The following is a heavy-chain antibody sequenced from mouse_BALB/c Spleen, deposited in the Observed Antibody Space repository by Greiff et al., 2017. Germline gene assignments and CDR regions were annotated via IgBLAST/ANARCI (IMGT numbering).Heavy chain of an antibody. J-gene: IGHJ4*01. V-gene: IGHV5-17*02. CDR2: ISSGSSTI. Sequence: EVMLVASGGGLVQPGGSRKLSCAASGFTFSSFGMHWVRQAPEKGLEWVAYISSGSSTIYYADTVKGRFTISRDNPKNTLFLQMTSLRSEDTAMYYCARSPPRYAMDYWGQGTSVTVSS. CDR3: ARSPPRYAMDY. CDR1: GFTFSSFG.